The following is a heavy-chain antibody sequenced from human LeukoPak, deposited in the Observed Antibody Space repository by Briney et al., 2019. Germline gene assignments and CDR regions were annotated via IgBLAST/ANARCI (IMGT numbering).Heavy chain of an antibody. CDR1: GGSLTTHY. V-gene: IGHV4-59*11. CDR2: VYHTGST. J-gene: IGHJ4*02. D-gene: IGHD4-23*01. Sequence: SETLSLTCNVSGGSLTTHYWSWVRQSPDKGLKWIGQVYHTGSTHYNPSLRSRFTISVDTSKNKVLLTLTSVTAADTAVYYCAREGRWGMKYYFDSWGPGTRVIVSS. CDR3: AREGRWGMKYYFDS.